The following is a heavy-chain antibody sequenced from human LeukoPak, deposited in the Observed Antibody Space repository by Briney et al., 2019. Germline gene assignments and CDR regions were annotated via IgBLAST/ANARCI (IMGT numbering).Heavy chain of an antibody. D-gene: IGHD2-15*01. CDR2: IYTSGST. CDR1: GGSISSYY. J-gene: IGHJ4*02. Sequence: SETLSLTCTVSGGSISSYYWSWIRQPAGKGLEWIGHIYTSGSTGYNPSLKSRVTMSVDTSKNQFSLKLSSVTAADTAVYYCARVDLRAAYFDYWGQGTLVTVSS. CDR3: ARVDLRAAYFDY. V-gene: IGHV4-4*07.